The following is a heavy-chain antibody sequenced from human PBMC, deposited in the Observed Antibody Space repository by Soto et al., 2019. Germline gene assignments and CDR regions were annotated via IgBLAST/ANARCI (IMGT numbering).Heavy chain of an antibody. CDR2: ITQDGSEK. Sequence: WGSLILSCAASGFTFSSYWMSWVRQAPGKGLEWVANITQDGSEKYYADSVKGRFTISRDNSKNSLHLQMNSLRAEDTALYYCVIDSGALDVWGQGTTVTVS. CDR1: GFTFSSYW. J-gene: IGHJ6*02. V-gene: IGHV3-7*03. CDR3: VIDSGALDV.